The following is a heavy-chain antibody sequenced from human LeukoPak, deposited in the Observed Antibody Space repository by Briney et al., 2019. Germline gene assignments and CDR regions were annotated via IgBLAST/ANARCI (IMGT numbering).Heavy chain of an antibody. V-gene: IGHV4-4*02. CDR3: ARFKRELLGDSSAFDI. D-gene: IGHD1-26*01. Sequence: SETLSLTCAVSGGSISSSNWWSWVRQPPGKGLEWIGEIYHSGSTNYNPSLKSRVTISVDKSKNQFSLKLSSVTAADTAVYYCARFKRELLGDSSAFDIWGQGTMVTVSS. CDR1: GGSISSSNW. J-gene: IGHJ3*02. CDR2: IYHSGST.